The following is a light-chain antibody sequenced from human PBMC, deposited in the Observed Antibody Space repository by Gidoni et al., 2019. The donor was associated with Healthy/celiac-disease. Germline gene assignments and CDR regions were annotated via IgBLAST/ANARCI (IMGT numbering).Light chain of an antibody. J-gene: IGKJ4*01. CDR1: QSISSW. Sequence: DIQMTQSPSTLSASVGDRVTITCRASQSISSWLAWYQQKPGTAPKIPISKASSLESGVPSRFSGSGSGTEFTLTISSLQPDDFATYYCQQYNSYPLTFGGGTKVEIK. CDR3: QQYNSYPLT. CDR2: KAS. V-gene: IGKV1-5*03.